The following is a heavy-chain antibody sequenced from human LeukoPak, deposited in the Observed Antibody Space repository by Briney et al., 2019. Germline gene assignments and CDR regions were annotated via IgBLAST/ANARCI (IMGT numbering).Heavy chain of an antibody. CDR3: AKETSITGAGDF. Sequence: GGSLRLSCAASGFIFSSYEMNWVRQAPGKGLEWISYISASGTLTHYADSVEGRFTISRDNAKNSLFLQMNSLRAEDTAVYYCAKETSITGAGDFWGQGALVTVSS. CDR1: GFIFSSYE. J-gene: IGHJ4*02. D-gene: IGHD1-20*01. CDR2: ISASGTLT. V-gene: IGHV3-48*03.